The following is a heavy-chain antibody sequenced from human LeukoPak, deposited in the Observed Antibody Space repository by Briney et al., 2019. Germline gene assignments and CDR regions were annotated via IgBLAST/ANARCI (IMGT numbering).Heavy chain of an antibody. CDR3: ARNPPPNSSGYYSIDY. D-gene: IGHD3-22*01. CDR2: MYQGGNT. V-gene: IGHV4-38-2*02. J-gene: IGHJ4*02. CDR1: GYSIRLGYY. Sequence: SETLSLTRSVSGYSIRLGYYWGWIRQPPGKGLEWIGSMYQGGNTYYNPSLKSRVTISVDTTKNQFSLRLTSVTAADTAVYYCARNPPPNSSGYYSIDYWGQGTLVTVAS.